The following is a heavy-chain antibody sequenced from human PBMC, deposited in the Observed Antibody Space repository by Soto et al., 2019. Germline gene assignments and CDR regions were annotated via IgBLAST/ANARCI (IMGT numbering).Heavy chain of an antibody. J-gene: IGHJ4*02. CDR3: ARGDDSSGYNPFDY. CDR1: GYTFTSYA. CDR2: FNVGNGNT. V-gene: IGHV1-3*01. Sequence: QVQLVQSGAEVKKSGASVKVSCKASGYTFTSYAMHWVRQAPGQRLEWMGWFNVGNGNTKYSQKFQGRVTITRDTSASTAYMELSGLRSEDTAVYYCARGDDSSGYNPFDYWGQGTLVTVSS. D-gene: IGHD3-22*01.